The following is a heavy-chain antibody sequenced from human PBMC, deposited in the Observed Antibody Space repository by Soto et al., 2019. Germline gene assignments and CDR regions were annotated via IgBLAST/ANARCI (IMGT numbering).Heavy chain of an antibody. Sequence: SETLSLTCTVSGGSISSGGYYWSWIRQPPGKGLEWIGYIYYSGSSYYNPSLKSRVTISVDTSKNQFSLKLSSVTAADTAVYYCARDSAGATMSRGWFDPWGQGTLVTVSS. D-gene: IGHD5-12*01. CDR1: GGSISSGGYY. CDR3: ARDSAGATMSRGWFDP. V-gene: IGHV4-30-4*08. CDR2: IYYSGSS. J-gene: IGHJ5*02.